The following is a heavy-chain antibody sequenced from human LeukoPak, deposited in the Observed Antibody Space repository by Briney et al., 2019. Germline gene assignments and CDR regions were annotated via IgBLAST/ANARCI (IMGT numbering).Heavy chain of an antibody. CDR3: ARDRYSSSWYRSGKFDP. CDR1: GFTFSSYS. D-gene: IGHD6-13*01. CDR2: ISSSSSTI. V-gene: IGHV3-48*02. J-gene: IGHJ5*02. Sequence: GGSLRLSCAASGFTFSSYSMNWVRQAPGRGLEWVSYISSSSSTIYYADSVKGRFTISRDNAKNSLYLQMNSLRDEDTAVYYCARDRYSSSWYRSGKFDPWGQGTLVTVSS.